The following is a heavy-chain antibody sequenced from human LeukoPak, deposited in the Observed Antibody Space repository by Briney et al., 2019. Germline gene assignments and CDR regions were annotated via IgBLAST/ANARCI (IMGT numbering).Heavy chain of an antibody. CDR1: GFTFSSYA. J-gene: IGHJ3*02. Sequence: GGSLRLSCAASGFTFSSYAMHWVRQPPGKGLEWLTLIQRDGSDQYYADSVKGRFTISRDNSKNTLYLQMNSLRAEDTAVYYCARPYCTNGVCYGAFDIWGQGTMVTVSS. D-gene: IGHD2-8*01. CDR2: IQRDGSDQ. V-gene: IGHV3-30*02. CDR3: ARPYCTNGVCYGAFDI.